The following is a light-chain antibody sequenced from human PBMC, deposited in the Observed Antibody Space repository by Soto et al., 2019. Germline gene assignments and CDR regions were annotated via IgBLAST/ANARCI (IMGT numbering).Light chain of an antibody. V-gene: IGLV2-14*01. Sequence: QSALTQPVSVSGSPGQSITIFCTGTSSDVGGYNYVSWYQQHPVKAPKLMIYDVTNRPSGVSDRFSGSKSGNTASLTISGLQAEDEADYYCSSYTSSSTPYVFGTGTKVTVL. CDR1: SSDVGGYNY. CDR2: DVT. CDR3: SSYTSSSTPYV. J-gene: IGLJ1*01.